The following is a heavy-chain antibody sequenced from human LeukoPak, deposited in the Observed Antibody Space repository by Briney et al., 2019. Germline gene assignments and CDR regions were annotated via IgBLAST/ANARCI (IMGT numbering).Heavy chain of an antibody. D-gene: IGHD5-12*01. J-gene: IGHJ6*02. Sequence: SETLSLTCAVSGGSISSGGYFWSWIRQPPGKGLEWIGYIYHSGSTYYNPSLKSRVTISVDRSKNQFSLKLSSVTAADTAVYYCARVRHSGYDGDYGMDVWGQGTTVTVSS. CDR3: ARVRHSGYDGDYGMDV. V-gene: IGHV4-30-2*01. CDR1: GGSISSGGYF. CDR2: IYHSGST.